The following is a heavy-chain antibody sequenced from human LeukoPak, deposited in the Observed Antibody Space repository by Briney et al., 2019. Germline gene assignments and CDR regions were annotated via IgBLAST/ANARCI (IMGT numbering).Heavy chain of an antibody. CDR2: ISYDGSNK. D-gene: IGHD4-17*01. CDR1: GFTFSSYG. Sequence: TGVSLRLSCAASGFTFSSYGMHWVRQAPAKGLEWVAIISYDGSNKYYADSVKGRFTISRDNSKNTLYLQMNGLRAEDRAVYYCAKSTTVTQRGYFDYWGQGTLVTVSS. J-gene: IGHJ4*02. CDR3: AKSTTVTQRGYFDY. V-gene: IGHV3-30*18.